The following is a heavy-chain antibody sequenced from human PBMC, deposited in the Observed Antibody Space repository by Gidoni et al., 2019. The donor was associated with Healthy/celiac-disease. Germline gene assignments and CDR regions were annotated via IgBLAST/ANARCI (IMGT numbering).Heavy chain of an antibody. CDR2: IWYDGSNK. CDR1: GFTFSSDG. Sequence: QVQLVESGGGVVQPGRSLILSCAASGFTFSSDGMHWVRQAPGKGLEWVAVIWYDGSNKYYADSVKGRFTISRDNSKNTLYLQMNSLRAEDTAVYYCARASTWDYSIHLDYWGQGTLVTVSS. V-gene: IGHV3-33*01. J-gene: IGHJ4*02. CDR3: ARASTWDYSIHLDY. D-gene: IGHD4-4*01.